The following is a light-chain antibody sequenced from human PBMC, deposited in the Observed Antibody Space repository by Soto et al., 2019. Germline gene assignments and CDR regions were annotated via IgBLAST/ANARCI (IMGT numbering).Light chain of an antibody. Sequence: QSALTQPASVSGSPGQSITISCTGISSDVGSYNLVSWYQQHPGKAPKVMIYECSKRPSGVSNRFSGSRPGNTASLTISGLQAEDEAHSYCSSYAGRSTHVVFGGGTKLTVL. CDR1: SSDVGSYNL. J-gene: IGLJ2*01. CDR2: ECS. CDR3: SSYAGRSTHVV. V-gene: IGLV2-23*01.